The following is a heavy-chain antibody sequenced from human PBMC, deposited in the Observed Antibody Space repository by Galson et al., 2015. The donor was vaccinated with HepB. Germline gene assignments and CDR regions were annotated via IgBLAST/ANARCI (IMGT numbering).Heavy chain of an antibody. V-gene: IGHV1-18*04. J-gene: IGHJ3*02. Sequence: SVKVSCKASGYTFTSYGISWVRQAPGQGLEWMGWISAYNGNTNYAQKLQGRVTMTTDTSTSTAYMELRSLRSDDTAVYYCAAFKWGEDYDYVWGCYHVHDFDIWGQGTMVTVSS. CDR2: ISAYNGNT. CDR1: GYTFTSYG. CDR3: AAFKWGEDYDYVWGCYHVHDFDI. D-gene: IGHD3-16*02.